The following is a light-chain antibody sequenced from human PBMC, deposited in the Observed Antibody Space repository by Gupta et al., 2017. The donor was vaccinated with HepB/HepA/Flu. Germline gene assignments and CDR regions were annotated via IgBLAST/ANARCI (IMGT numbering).Light chain of an antibody. J-gene: IGKJ2*01. Sequence: DVLLTHSPLFLPVTLGQPASISCRASQSLVYRYKTNYSNGVQQRPGQAPRRLIYKVSNRDTGVQDRFSGSASGTDLPMRISSGEVEHVGFYLSMRGTYWPAFSFGQGTKVEIK. CDR1: QSLVYRYKTNY. CDR2: KVS. CDR3: MRGTYWPAFS. V-gene: IGKV2-30*01.